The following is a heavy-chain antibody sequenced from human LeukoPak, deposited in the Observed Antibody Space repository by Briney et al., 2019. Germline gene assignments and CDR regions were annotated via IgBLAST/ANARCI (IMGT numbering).Heavy chain of an antibody. CDR2: ISSSSSTI. CDR3: ARDGIDYYDSSGYCDY. CDR1: GFTFSSYS. V-gene: IGHV3-48*01. J-gene: IGHJ4*02. D-gene: IGHD3-22*01. Sequence: GGSLRLSCAASGFTFSSYSMNWVRQAPGKGLEWVSYISSSSSTIYYADSVKGRFTISRDNSKNTLYLQMNSLRAEDTAVYYCARDGIDYYDSSGYCDYWGQGTLVTVSS.